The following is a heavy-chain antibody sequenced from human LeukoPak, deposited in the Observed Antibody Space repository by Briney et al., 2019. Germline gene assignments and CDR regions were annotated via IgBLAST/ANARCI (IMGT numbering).Heavy chain of an antibody. CDR2: IYTDGST. Sequence: GGSLRLSGAASGLSVGSSYMSWVRQAPGKGLEWVSVIYTDGSTDYADSVEGRFTVSRDNSKNTLYLQMNSLRAEDTAVYYCARASYSSWTFFEYWGQGTLVTVSS. J-gene: IGHJ4*02. V-gene: IGHV3-53*01. D-gene: IGHD6-6*01. CDR1: GLSVGSSY. CDR3: ARASYSSWTFFEY.